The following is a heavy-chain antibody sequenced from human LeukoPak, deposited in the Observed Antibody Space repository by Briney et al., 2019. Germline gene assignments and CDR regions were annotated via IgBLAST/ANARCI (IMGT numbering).Heavy chain of an antibody. CDR3: AAQRGYSYGYSFDY. D-gene: IGHD5-18*01. J-gene: IGHJ4*02. V-gene: IGHV1-18*01. CDR2: ISAYNGNT. Sequence: ASVKVSCKASGYTFTSYGISWVRQAPGQGLEWMGWISAYNGNTNYAQKLQGRVTMTTDTSTSTAYMELRSLRSDDTTVYYCAAQRGYSYGYSFDYWGQGTLVTVSS. CDR1: GYTFTSYG.